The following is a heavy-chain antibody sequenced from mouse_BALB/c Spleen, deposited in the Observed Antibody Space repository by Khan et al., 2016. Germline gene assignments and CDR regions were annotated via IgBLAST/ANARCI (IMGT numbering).Heavy chain of an antibody. Sequence: VQLQPSGPLLVKPGASVQISCKASAYSFTCYFMNWVKQSHGKSLEWTGCITPYNGHTFYNQKFKGTATFTVDKSSCTAHMELLRLTSADSTVNNRKSKGKRTLTDSTTMSPSHMESRSRSTEDTAGYYCGRSGTITFDYGGRGTTLTVSS. CDR3: KSKGKRTLTDSTTMSPSHMESRSRSTEDTAGYYCGRSGTITFDY. J-gene: IGHJ2*01. V-gene: IGHV1-37*01. CDR1: AYSFTCYF. D-gene: IGHD3-2*02. CDR2: ITPYNGHT.